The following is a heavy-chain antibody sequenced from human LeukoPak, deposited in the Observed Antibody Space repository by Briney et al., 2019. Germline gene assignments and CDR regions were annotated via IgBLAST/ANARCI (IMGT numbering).Heavy chain of an antibody. V-gene: IGHV4-34*01. D-gene: IGHD4-17*01. CDR3: ASYGDYSPGAFDI. J-gene: IGHJ3*02. Sequence: PSETLSLTCAVYGGSFSGYYWSWIRQPPGKGLEWIGEINHSGSTNYNPSLKSRVTIPVDTSKNQFSLKLSSVTAADTAVYYCASYGDYSPGAFDIWGQGTMVTVSS. CDR2: INHSGST. CDR1: GGSFSGYY.